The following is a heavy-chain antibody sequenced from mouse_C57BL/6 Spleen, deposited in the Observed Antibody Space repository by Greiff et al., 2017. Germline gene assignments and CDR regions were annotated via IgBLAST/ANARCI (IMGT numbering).Heavy chain of an antibody. J-gene: IGHJ4*01. CDR1: GFSLTSYG. D-gene: IGHD1-1*01. V-gene: IGHV2-6-1*01. Sequence: VNLVESGPGLVAPSQSLSITCTVSGFSLTSYGVHWVRQPPGKGLEWLVVIWSDGSTTSTSALKSRLSNSKYNSKSQVILKMNRLQTDDTAMYYSARHVDYGSSYEAMDYWGQGTSVTVSS. CDR3: ARHVDYGSSYEAMDY. CDR2: IWSDGST.